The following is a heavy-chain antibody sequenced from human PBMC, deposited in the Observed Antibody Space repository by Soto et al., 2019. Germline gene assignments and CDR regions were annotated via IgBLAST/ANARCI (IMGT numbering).Heavy chain of an antibody. J-gene: IGHJ5*02. CDR3: ARLKQDYAVA. D-gene: IGHD3-16*01. CDR1: GGTFSSYA. CDR2: IIPIFGTA. Sequence: SVKVSCKASGGTFSSYAFSWVRQAPGQGLEWMGGIIPIFGTANYAQKFQGRVTITADESSSTAYMELSSLRSEDTDVYYCARLKQDYAVAWGQGTLVTVSS. V-gene: IGHV1-69*13.